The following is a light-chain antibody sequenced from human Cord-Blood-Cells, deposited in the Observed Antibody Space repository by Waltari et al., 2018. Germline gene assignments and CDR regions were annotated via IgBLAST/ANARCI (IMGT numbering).Light chain of an antibody. J-gene: IGLJ3*02. CDR3: LLSYSGAWV. CDR1: TGAVTSGHY. Sequence: VTQEPSLTVSPGGTVTLTCGSSTGAVTSGHYPYWFQQKPGQATRTLIYDTSNKHSWTPARFSGSLLGGKAALTLSGAQPEDEDEYYCLLSYSGAWVFGGGTKLTVL. V-gene: IGLV7-46*01. CDR2: DTS.